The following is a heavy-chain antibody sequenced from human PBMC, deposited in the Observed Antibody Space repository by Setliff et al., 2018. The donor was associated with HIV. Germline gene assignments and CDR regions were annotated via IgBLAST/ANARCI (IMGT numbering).Heavy chain of an antibody. Sequence: GGSLRLSCAASGIIFSNYGMHWVRQAPGKGLEWVASIKEDGSEKYYVDSVKGRFTISRDNAKNSLFLQVNSLRAEDTAMYYCARVVATSDYWGQGTLVTVSS. CDR3: ARVVATSDY. D-gene: IGHD5-12*01. CDR2: IKEDGSEK. V-gene: IGHV3-7*01. J-gene: IGHJ4*02. CDR1: GIIFSNYG.